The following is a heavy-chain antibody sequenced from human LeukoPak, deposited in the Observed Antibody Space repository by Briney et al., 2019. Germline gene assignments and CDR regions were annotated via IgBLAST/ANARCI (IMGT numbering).Heavy chain of an antibody. D-gene: IGHD3-3*01. CDR1: GGSISSYY. V-gene: IGHV4-59*01. CDR3: ATGNDFWSGSFDP. Sequence: PSETLSLTCTVSGGSISSYYWSWIRQPPGKGLEWIGYIYYSGSTNYNPSLKSRVTISVDTSKNQFSLKLSSVTAADTAVYYCATGNDFWSGSFDPWGPGTLVTVSS. J-gene: IGHJ5*02. CDR2: IYYSGST.